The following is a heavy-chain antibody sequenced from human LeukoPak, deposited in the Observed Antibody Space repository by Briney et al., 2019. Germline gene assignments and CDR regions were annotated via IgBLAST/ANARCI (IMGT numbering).Heavy chain of an antibody. J-gene: IGHJ5*02. CDR2: INGDGSST. CDR3: ASDQGP. CDR1: GFTFSSYW. Sequence: GGSLRLSCAASGFTFSSYWMHWVRQAPGKGLVWVSRINGDGSSTTYADSVKGRFTISRDNAKNTLYVQMNSLRAEDTAVYYCASDQGPWGQGTLVIVSS. V-gene: IGHV3-74*01.